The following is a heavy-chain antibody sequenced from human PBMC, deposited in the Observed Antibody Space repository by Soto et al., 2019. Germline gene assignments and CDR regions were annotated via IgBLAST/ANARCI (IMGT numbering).Heavy chain of an antibody. CDR1: GFTFSTYA. CDR2: LSDGGSST. D-gene: IGHD2-21*02. J-gene: IGHJ4*02. V-gene: IGHV3-23*01. Sequence: PGGSLRLSCADSGFTFSTYAMHWVRQAPGKGLEWVSALSDGGSSTYYADSVKGRFTISRDNSRNTPYLQMNSLKVEDTAVYYCAKGDDLQFDYWGQGTLVTVSS. CDR3: AKGDDLQFDY.